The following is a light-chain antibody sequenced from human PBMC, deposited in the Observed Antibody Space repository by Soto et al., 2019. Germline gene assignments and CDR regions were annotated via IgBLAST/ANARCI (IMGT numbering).Light chain of an antibody. Sequence: EIVLTQSPGTLSLSPGERATLSCRASQNVYNNYIAWYQQKPGQAPRTVIYGASIRATGIPDRFSGSGSGTDFTLSISRLEPEDSAVYYCQLYGSSITFGGGTKVDIK. CDR3: QLYGSSIT. V-gene: IGKV3-20*01. CDR1: QNVYNNY. J-gene: IGKJ4*01. CDR2: GAS.